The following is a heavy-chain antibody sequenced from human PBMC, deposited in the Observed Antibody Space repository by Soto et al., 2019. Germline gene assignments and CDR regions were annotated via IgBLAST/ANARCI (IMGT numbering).Heavy chain of an antibody. D-gene: IGHD3-22*01. CDR1: GGSISSYY. CDR2: IYSSGST. CDR3: ARDPSYYDSSGLYYYGMDV. J-gene: IGHJ6*02. Sequence: QVQLQESGPGLVKPSETLSLTCTVSGGSISSYYWSWIRQPPGKGLEWIGYIYSSGSTNYNPSLKRRVTISVDTYKNQFSLKLSSVTAADTAVYYCARDPSYYDSSGLYYYGMDVWGQGTTVTVSS. V-gene: IGHV4-59*01.